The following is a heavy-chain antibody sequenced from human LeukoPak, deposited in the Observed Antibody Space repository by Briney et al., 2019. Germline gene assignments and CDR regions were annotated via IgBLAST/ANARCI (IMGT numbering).Heavy chain of an antibody. D-gene: IGHD1-26*01. Sequence: GSLRLSCAASGFTFSSYAMSWVRQAPGKGLEWVSAISGSGGSTYYADSVKGRFTISRDNSKNTLYLQMNSLRAEDTAVYYCAKDKALRVGATVVYYFDYWGQGTLVTVSS. V-gene: IGHV3-23*01. CDR1: GFTFSSYA. CDR3: AKDKALRVGATVVYYFDY. CDR2: ISGSGGST. J-gene: IGHJ4*02.